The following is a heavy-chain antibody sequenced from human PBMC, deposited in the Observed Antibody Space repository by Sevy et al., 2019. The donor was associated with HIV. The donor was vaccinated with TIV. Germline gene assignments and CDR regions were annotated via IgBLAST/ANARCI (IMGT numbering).Heavy chain of an antibody. Sequence: ASVKVSCKASGYTFTGQYIHWVRQAPGQALEWMGWINPNSGDTKYAQEFKGRVTMTRDTSISTAYMELSGLKSDDTAVYYCSRDLRLRGYSYGCFDYWGQGTLVTVSS. D-gene: IGHD5-18*01. CDR2: INPNSGDT. CDR1: GYTFTGQY. CDR3: SRDLRLRGYSYGCFDY. J-gene: IGHJ4*02. V-gene: IGHV1-2*02.